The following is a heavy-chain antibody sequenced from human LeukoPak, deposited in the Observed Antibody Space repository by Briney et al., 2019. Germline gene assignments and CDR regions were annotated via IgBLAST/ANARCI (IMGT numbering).Heavy chain of an antibody. J-gene: IGHJ4*02. CDR2: IGGGGENI. CDR1: GFTFNNYA. CDR3: AKDLGGYDGPADY. Sequence: GGSLRLSCAGTGFTFNNYAMSWVRQAPGKGLERVSSIGGGGENIQYADSVKGRFTISRDNSRNTLFLQMSSLRAEDTAFYYCAKDLGGYDGPADYWGQGTLVTASS. V-gene: IGHV3-23*01. D-gene: IGHD3-10*01.